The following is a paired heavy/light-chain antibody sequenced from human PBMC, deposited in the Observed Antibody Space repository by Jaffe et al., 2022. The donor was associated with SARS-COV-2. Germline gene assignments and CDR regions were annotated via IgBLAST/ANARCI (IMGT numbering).Light chain of an antibody. Sequence: DIQMTQSPSTLSASVGDRVTITCRASQNINNWLAWYQQKPGKAPKLLIYEASSLIRGVPSRFSGSGSGTEFRLTISGLQPDDFATYYCQQYNNYWTFGQGTKVEIK. J-gene: IGKJ1*01. V-gene: IGKV1-5*03. CDR3: QQYNNYWT. CDR1: QNINNW. CDR2: EAS.
Heavy chain of an antibody. CDR2: IHYSGST. V-gene: IGHV4-31*03. CDR3: ARSDSYGSGTYSPFDCFDI. Sequence: QVQLQESGPGLVKPSQSLSLTCTVSGDSIRSDGYYWSWVRQHPEKGLEWIGYIHYSGSTYYNPSLKSRVSISRDTSKNQLSLKLNSVTAADTAVYYCARSDSYGSGTYSPFDCFDIWGQGTMVTVSS. J-gene: IGHJ3*02. CDR1: GDSIRSDGYY. D-gene: IGHD3-10*01.